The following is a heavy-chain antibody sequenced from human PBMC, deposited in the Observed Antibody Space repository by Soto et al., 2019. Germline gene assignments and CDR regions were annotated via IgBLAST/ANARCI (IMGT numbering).Heavy chain of an antibody. CDR3: AGGDYETFDI. CDR1: GFTFSSYE. V-gene: IGHV3-48*03. D-gene: IGHD4-17*01. J-gene: IGHJ3*02. Sequence: PGGSLRLSCAASGFTFSSYEMNWVRQAPGKGLEWVSYISSSGSTIYYADSVKGRFTISRDNAKNSLYLQMNSLRAEDTAVYYCAGGDYETFDIWGQGTMVTVSS. CDR2: ISSSGSTI.